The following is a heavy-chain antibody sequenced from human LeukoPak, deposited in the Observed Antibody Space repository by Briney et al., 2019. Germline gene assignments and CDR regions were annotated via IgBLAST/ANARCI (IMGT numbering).Heavy chain of an antibody. J-gene: IGHJ4*02. CDR2: LFYSGST. Sequence: PSETLSLTCTVSGGSISSSSSYWGWIRQPPGKGLEWIGSLFYSGSTSYNPSLKGRVTISVDTSKSQFSLKLSSVTAADTAVYYCARQSGGATVTTIFDYWGQGTLVTVSS. CDR3: ARQSGGATVTTIFDY. CDR1: GGSISSSSSY. D-gene: IGHD4-17*01. V-gene: IGHV4-39*01.